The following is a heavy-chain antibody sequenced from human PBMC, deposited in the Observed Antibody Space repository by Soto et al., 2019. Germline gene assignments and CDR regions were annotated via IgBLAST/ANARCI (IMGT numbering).Heavy chain of an antibody. CDR3: ARTYDGSGPNSGGYGFDI. V-gene: IGHV4-59*01. J-gene: IGHJ3*02. CDR2: IYYSGST. Sequence: SETMSLTSSVSGGSISSYYWSWIRKHPGKGLEWIAYIYYSGSTSYNPSLKSRVSISLDTSKNQFSLKLSSVTAADTAVYYCARTYDGSGPNSGGYGFDIWGQGTMVTVSS. D-gene: IGHD3-22*01. CDR1: GGSISSYY.